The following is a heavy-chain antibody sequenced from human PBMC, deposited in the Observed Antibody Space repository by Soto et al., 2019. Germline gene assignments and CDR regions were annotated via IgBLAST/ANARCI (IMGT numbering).Heavy chain of an antibody. D-gene: IGHD3-10*01. V-gene: IGHV2-5*02. Sequence: QITLKESGPPLVKPTQTLTLTCTFSGFSISTTGVGVGWIRQPPGKALEWLALISWDDDKRYSPSLESRLTITKDASKTQVVLTMTNMDPVDTGTYYCAHRESDREAYWGQGTLVTVSS. CDR1: GFSISTTGVG. J-gene: IGHJ4*02. CDR2: ISWDDDK. CDR3: AHRESDREAY.